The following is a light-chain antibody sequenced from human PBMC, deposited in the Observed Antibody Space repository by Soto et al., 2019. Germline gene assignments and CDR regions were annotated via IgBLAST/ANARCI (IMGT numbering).Light chain of an antibody. CDR3: QQANSFPWT. J-gene: IGKJ1*01. Sequence: EIVMTQSPATLSVSPGERATLSCRASQSVGINVAWYQQKPGQAPRLLIYGASTRATGIPARFSGSGSGTEFTLTISSLQSEDFATYYCQQANSFPWTFGQGTKVEIK. CDR1: QSVGIN. V-gene: IGKV3-15*01. CDR2: GAS.